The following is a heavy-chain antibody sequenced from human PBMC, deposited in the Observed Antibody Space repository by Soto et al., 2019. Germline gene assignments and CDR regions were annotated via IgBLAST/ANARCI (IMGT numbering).Heavy chain of an antibody. CDR3: AREVAGYTSGWYYFDY. CDR1: GFIFSTYS. V-gene: IGHV3-21*01. Sequence: GGSLRLSCAASGFIFSTYSMNWVRQAPGKGLEWVSIISVSSNYIYYADSVKGRFTISRDNAKNSVYLQMNSLRAEDSAVYFCAREVAGYTSGWYYFDYWGQGALVTVYS. D-gene: IGHD6-19*01. CDR2: ISVSSNYI. J-gene: IGHJ4*02.